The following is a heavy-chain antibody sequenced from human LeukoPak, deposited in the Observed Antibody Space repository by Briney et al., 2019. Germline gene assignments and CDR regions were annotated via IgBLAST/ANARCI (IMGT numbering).Heavy chain of an antibody. Sequence: PSQTLSLTCTVSGGSISSGSDYWSWIRQPAGKGLEWIGRIYTSGSTNYNPSLKSRVTISVDTSKNQFSLKLSSVTAADTAVYYCARDRVDYDFWSGPFDYWGQGTLVTVSS. CDR3: ARDRVDYDFWSGPFDY. J-gene: IGHJ4*02. CDR1: GGSISSGSDY. V-gene: IGHV4-61*02. D-gene: IGHD3-3*01. CDR2: IYTSGST.